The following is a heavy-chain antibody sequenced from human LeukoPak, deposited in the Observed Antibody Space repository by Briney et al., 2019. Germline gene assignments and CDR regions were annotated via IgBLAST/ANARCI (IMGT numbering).Heavy chain of an antibody. CDR3: ARVTPYFNWFDP. Sequence: ASVKVSCKASGYTFTGYYMHWVRQAPGQGLEWMGWINPNSGGTNYAQKFQGRVTMTRDTSISTAYMELSRLRSDETAVYYCARVTPYFNWFDPWGQGTLVTVSS. V-gene: IGHV1-2*02. J-gene: IGHJ5*02. D-gene: IGHD2-21*01. CDR1: GYTFTGYY. CDR2: INPNSGGT.